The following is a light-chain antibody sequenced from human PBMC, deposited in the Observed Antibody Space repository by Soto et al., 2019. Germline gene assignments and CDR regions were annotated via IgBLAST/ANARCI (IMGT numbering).Light chain of an antibody. V-gene: IGKV3-20*01. CDR1: QYTNGRY. CDR2: GAS. Sequence: ESGLAQAPENGSLSQEYSATLSCRVSQYTNGRYVAWYQQRPGLAPRLLVYGASKRATGIPDRFRGSGSGSEFTLTISGLEPEAFAVYCCQHFGSSPPVTFGQRTRLEI. J-gene: IGKJ5*01. CDR3: QHFGSSPPVT.